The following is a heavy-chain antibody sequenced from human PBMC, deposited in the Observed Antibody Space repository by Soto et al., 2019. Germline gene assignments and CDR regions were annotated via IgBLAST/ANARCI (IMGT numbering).Heavy chain of an antibody. J-gene: IGHJ6*01. D-gene: IGHD2-15*01. CDR2: INAGNGNT. CDR3: ARDLAPGAAAHDYYYYGMDV. V-gene: IGHV1-3*01. Sequence: QVQLVQSGAEVKKPGASVKVSCKASGYTFTSYAMHWVRQAPGQRLEWMGWINAGNGNTKYSQKFQGRVTITRDTSASTAYMELSSLRSEDTAVYYCARDLAPGAAAHDYYYYGMDVWGQGTTVTVSS. CDR1: GYTFTSYA.